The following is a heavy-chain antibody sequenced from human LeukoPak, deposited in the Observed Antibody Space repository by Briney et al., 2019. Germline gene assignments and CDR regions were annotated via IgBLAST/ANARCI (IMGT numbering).Heavy chain of an antibody. CDR2: IYTSGST. V-gene: IGHV4-4*07. J-gene: IGHJ4*02. CDR1: GGSISSYY. D-gene: IGHD2-8*01. Sequence: PSETLSLTCTVSGGSISSYYWSWIRQPAGKGLEWIGRIYTSGSTNYNPSLKSRVTISVDKSKNQFSLKPSSVTAADTAVYYCARETPVRPFDYWGQGTLVTVSS. CDR3: ARETPVRPFDY.